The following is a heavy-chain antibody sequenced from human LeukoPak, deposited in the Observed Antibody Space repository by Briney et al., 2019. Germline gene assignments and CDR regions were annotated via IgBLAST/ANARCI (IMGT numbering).Heavy chain of an antibody. CDR1: GFTFSDYY. CDR2: ISSSGSYT. CDR3: ARWVAVATFDY. Sequence: GGSLRLSCAASGFTFSDYYMSWIRQAPGKGLEWVSYISSSGSYTNYADSVKGRFTISRDNAKNSLYLQMNSLRAEDTAVYYCARWVAVATFDYWGQGTLVTVSS. J-gene: IGHJ4*02. V-gene: IGHV3-11*06. D-gene: IGHD6-19*01.